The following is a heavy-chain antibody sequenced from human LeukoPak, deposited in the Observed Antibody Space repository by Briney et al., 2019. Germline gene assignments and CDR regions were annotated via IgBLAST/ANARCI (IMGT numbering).Heavy chain of an antibody. CDR2: INHSGSS. CDR1: GGSFSGYY. Sequence: SQTLSLTCAVYGGSFSGYYWSWIRQPPGKGLEWIGEINHSGSSNYNPSLKSRVTISVDTSKNQFSLELSSVTAADTAVYYCASCSDNCYLRYFDLWGRGTLVTVSS. J-gene: IGHJ2*01. D-gene: IGHD2-21*02. CDR3: ASCSDNCYLRYFDL. V-gene: IGHV4-34*01.